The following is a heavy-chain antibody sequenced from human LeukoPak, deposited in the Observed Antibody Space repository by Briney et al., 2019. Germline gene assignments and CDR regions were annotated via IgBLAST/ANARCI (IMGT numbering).Heavy chain of an antibody. Sequence: PGXXLRLSCAVSGFTFSSYAMSWVRQAPGKGLEWVTTISGSGDNTYSADSVRGRFTISRDNSKNTLYLQMNSLRAEDTAIYYCAKVSWANYFDYWGQGTLVTVSS. V-gene: IGHV3-23*01. CDR2: ISGSGDNT. D-gene: IGHD6-13*01. J-gene: IGHJ4*02. CDR1: GFTFSSYA. CDR3: AKVSWANYFDY.